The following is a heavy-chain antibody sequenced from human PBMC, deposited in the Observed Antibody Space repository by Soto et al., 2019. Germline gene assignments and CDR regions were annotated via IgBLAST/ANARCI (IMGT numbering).Heavy chain of an antibody. J-gene: IGHJ4*02. V-gene: IGHV4-61*01. CDR2: IYYSGST. D-gene: IGHD3-10*01. Sequence: SETLSLTCTVSGGSVSSGSYYWNWIRQPPGKGLEWIGYIYYSGSTNYNPSLKSRVTISVDTSKNQFSLKLSSVTAADTAVYYCARVYYYGSKELDYWGQGTLVTVSS. CDR1: GGSVSSGSYY. CDR3: ARVYYYGSKELDY.